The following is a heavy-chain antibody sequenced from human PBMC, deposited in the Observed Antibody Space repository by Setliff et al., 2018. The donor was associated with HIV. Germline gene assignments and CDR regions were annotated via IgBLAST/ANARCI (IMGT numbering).Heavy chain of an antibody. Sequence: GSLRLSCAASGFSFSTYGMHWVRQAPGKGLEWVALIWYDESLNYYADSVKGRFTISRDNSKKTLFLQMNSLRAEDTGVYYCARSATNYNYYYYGMDVWGQGTTVTVSS. J-gene: IGHJ6*02. CDR3: ARSATNYNYYYYGMDV. D-gene: IGHD4-4*01. V-gene: IGHV3-33*01. CDR1: GFSFSTYG. CDR2: IWYDESLN.